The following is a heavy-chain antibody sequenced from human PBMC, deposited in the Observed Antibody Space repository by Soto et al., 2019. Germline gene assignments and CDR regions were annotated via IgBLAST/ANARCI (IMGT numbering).Heavy chain of an antibody. Sequence: GGSLRLSCAASGFTFSSYSMNWVRQAPGKGLEWVSSISSSSSYIYYADSVKGRFTISRDNAKNSLYLQMNSLRAEDTAVYYCARVGIAVLAGNYFDYWGQGTLVTAPQ. CDR3: ARVGIAVLAGNYFDY. V-gene: IGHV3-21*01. CDR2: ISSSSSYI. CDR1: GFTFSSYS. D-gene: IGHD6-19*01. J-gene: IGHJ4*02.